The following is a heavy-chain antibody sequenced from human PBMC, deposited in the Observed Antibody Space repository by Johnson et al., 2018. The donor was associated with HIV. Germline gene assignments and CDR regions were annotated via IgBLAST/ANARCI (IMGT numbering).Heavy chain of an antibody. CDR2: ISGSGGST. CDR1: GFTFSSYA. D-gene: IGHD2/OR15-2a*01. J-gene: IGHJ3*02. Sequence: MQLVESGGGLVQPGGSLRLSCAASGFTFSSYAMSWVRQAPGKGLEWVSAISGSGGSTYYADSVKGRFTISRDNSKNTLYLQMNSLRAEDTALYYCARDNNLSSAFDIWGQGTMVTVSS. V-gene: IGHV3-23*04. CDR3: ARDNNLSSAFDI.